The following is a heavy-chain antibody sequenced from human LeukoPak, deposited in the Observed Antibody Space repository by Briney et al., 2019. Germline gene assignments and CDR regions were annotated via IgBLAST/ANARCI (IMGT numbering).Heavy chain of an antibody. J-gene: IGHJ4*02. CDR3: AKDVSQLWPNFDY. Sequence: PGGSLRLSCAAPGFTFSSYAMSWVRQAPGKGLEWVSAIGGSGGSTYYADSVKGRFTISRDNSKNTLYLQMNSLGAEDTAVYYCAKDVSQLWPNFDYWGQGTLVTVSS. CDR1: GFTFSSYA. V-gene: IGHV3-23*01. CDR2: IGGSGGST. D-gene: IGHD5-18*01.